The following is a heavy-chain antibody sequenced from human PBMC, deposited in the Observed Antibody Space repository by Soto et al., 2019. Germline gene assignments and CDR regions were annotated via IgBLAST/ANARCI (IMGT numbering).Heavy chain of an antibody. CDR1: GGSISSSNW. V-gene: IGHV4-4*02. CDR3: ASYEVAMNPSGFDP. J-gene: IGHJ5*02. CDR2: IYHSGST. D-gene: IGHD2-2*01. Sequence: QVQLQESGPGLVNPSGTLSLTCAVSGGSISSSNWWSWVRQPPGNGLEWIGEIYHSGSTNYNPSLKSRVTISVDKSKNQFSLKLSSVTAADTAVYYCASYEVAMNPSGFDPWGQGTLVTVSS.